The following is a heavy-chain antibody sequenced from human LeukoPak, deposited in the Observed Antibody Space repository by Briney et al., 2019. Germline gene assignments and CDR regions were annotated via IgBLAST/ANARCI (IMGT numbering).Heavy chain of an antibody. CDR1: GASFDGYY. J-gene: IGHJ4*02. CDR3: ARVSRNGWLQYFDY. D-gene: IGHD5-24*01. V-gene: IGHV4-34*12. Sequence: SETLSLTCAVFGASFDGYYWTWIRQSPGKGLEWIGEIVYSGSTNYNPSLKSRVTISVATSKNQFSLKVSSVTAADTAVYYCARVSRNGWLQYFDYWGQGTLVTVSS. CDR2: IVYSGST.